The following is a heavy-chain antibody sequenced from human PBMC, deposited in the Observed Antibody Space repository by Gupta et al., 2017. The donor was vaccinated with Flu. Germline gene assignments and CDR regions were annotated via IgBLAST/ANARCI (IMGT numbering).Heavy chain of an antibody. CDR2: IYYSGST. CDR3: ARSTVTTGYYYYGMDV. V-gene: IGHV4-59*08. CDR1: GGSISSYY. D-gene: IGHD4-17*01. J-gene: IGHJ6*02. Sequence: QVQLQESGPGLVKPSETLSLTCTVSGGSISSYYWSWIRQPPGKGLEWIGYIYYSGSTNYNPSLKSRVTISVDTSKNQFSLKLSSVTAADTAVYYCARSTVTTGYYYYGMDVWGQGTTVTVSS.